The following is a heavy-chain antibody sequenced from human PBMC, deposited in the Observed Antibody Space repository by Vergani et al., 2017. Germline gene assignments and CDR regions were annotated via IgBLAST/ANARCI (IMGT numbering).Heavy chain of an antibody. J-gene: IGHJ6*04. Sequence: QVQLQQWGAGLLKPSETLSLTCGVYGGCFSGYYGTWIRQTPEKGLEWIGEINHSGDTNYNPSLKSRLTISIDMSKNQFFLTLRSVTAADTAFYYCARGRVGLHVWGRGTAVTVSS. CDR2: INHSGDT. V-gene: IGHV4-34*02. CDR3: ARGRVGLHV. CDR1: GGCFSGYY.